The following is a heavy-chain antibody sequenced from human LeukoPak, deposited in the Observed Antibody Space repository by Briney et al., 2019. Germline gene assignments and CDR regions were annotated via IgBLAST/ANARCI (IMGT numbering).Heavy chain of an antibody. CDR1: GGSISSSSYY. Sequence: SETLSLTCTVSGGSISSSSYYWGWVRQPPGKGLEWIGSIYYSGSTYYNPSLKSRVTISVDTSKNQFSLKLSSVTAADTAVYYCARQPGLAYCGGDCYPNWFEPWGQGTLVTVSS. V-gene: IGHV4-39*01. CDR2: IYYSGST. J-gene: IGHJ5*02. D-gene: IGHD2-21*02. CDR3: ARQPGLAYCGGDCYPNWFEP.